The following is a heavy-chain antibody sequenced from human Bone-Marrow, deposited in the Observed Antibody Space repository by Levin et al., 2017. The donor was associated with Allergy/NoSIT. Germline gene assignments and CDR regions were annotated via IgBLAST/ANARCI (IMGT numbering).Heavy chain of an antibody. CDR1: GFNFNSYG. D-gene: IGHD6-19*01. Sequence: SGGSLRLSCVASGFNFNSYGMHWVRQAPGKGLEWVSTISGGGRTTYYTDSVKGRFTISRDTSHNTLYLQMNSLRAEDTAIYYCAKDQTVAGTFDCWGQGTLVSVSS. J-gene: IGHJ4*02. CDR2: ISGGGRTT. V-gene: IGHV3-23*01. CDR3: AKDQTVAGTFDC.